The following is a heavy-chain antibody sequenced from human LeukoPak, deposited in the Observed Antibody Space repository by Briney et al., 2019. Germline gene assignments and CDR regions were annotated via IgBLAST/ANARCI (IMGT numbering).Heavy chain of an antibody. Sequence: GESLKISCKGSGYSFASYWIGWVRQMPGKGLEWMGIIYPGDSDTRYSPSFQGQVTISADKSISTAYLQWSSLKASDTAMYYCARHWEIGSRRFDPWGQGTLVTVSS. D-gene: IGHD6-13*01. V-gene: IGHV5-51*01. CDR2: IYPGDSDT. CDR3: ARHWEIGSRRFDP. J-gene: IGHJ5*02. CDR1: GYSFASYW.